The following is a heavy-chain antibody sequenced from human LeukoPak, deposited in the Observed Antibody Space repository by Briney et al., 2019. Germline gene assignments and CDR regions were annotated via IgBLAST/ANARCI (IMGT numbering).Heavy chain of an antibody. D-gene: IGHD6-6*01. CDR2: INPSGGST. CDR3: ARGEQLVAPDY. Sequence: ASVKVSCKTSGFPFTSYYMHWVRQAPGQGLEWMGIINPSGGSTTYAQKFQGRVTMTRDTSTSTVYMELSSLRSEDTAVYYCARGEQLVAPDYWGQGTLVTVSS. J-gene: IGHJ4*02. V-gene: IGHV1-46*01. CDR1: GFPFTSYY.